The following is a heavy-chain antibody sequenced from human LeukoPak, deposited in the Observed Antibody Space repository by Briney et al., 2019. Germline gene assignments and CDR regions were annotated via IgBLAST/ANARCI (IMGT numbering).Heavy chain of an antibody. D-gene: IGHD3-9*01. CDR3: ARVYYDILTGYRLVDY. V-gene: IGHV3-48*03. Sequence: GGSLRLSCAASGFTFSSYEMNWVSQAPGKGLGWGSCISSIGSTTYYADSVKGRFTLSRDNTKTSLYLQMNSLRAEDTAVYYCARVYYDILTGYRLVDYWGQGTLVTVSS. CDR2: ISSIGSTT. CDR1: GFTFSSYE. J-gene: IGHJ4*02.